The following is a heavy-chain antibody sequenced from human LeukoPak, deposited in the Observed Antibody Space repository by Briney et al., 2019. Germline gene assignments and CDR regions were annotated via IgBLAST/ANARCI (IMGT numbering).Heavy chain of an antibody. CDR1: GFTFSTYA. V-gene: IGHV3-23*01. CDR2: ISSSGNYS. D-gene: IGHD5-18*01. J-gene: IGHJ4*02. Sequence: GGSLRLSCAASGFTFSTYAMSWVRLAPGKGLEWVSAISSSGNYSHYADSVKGRFTISRDSSKNTLYLQMNSLRAEVTAVYYCARYRASGPNDYWGQGTLVTVSS. CDR3: ARYRASGPNDY.